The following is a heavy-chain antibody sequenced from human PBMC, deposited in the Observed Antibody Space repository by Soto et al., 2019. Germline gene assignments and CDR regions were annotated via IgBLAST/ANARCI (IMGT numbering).Heavy chain of an antibody. CDR2: IDEYGSTI. D-gene: IGHD3-10*01. CDR3: TRDIGGKGAY. V-gene: IGHV3-74*01. J-gene: IGHJ1*01. CDR1: GFTFSSYW. Sequence: GGSLRLSCAASGFTFSSYWMHWVRQVPGKGLLWVSRIDEYGSTINYADSVKGRFTISRDNAKNTLYLEMNSLRAEDTALYYCTRDIGGKGAYWGQGILATVSS.